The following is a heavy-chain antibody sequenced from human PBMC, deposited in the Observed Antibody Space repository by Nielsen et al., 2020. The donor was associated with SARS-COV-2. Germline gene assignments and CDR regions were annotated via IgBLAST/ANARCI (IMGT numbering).Heavy chain of an antibody. CDR1: GYTFTSYY. Sequence: ASVKVSCKASGYTFTSYYMHWVRQAPGQGLEWMGIINPNSGGTNYAQKFQGWVTMTRDTSISTAYMELSRLRSDDTAVYYCARDRTSSSWASYDYWGQGTLVTVSS. CDR2: INPNSGGT. V-gene: IGHV1-2*04. D-gene: IGHD6-13*01. J-gene: IGHJ4*02. CDR3: ARDRTSSSWASYDY.